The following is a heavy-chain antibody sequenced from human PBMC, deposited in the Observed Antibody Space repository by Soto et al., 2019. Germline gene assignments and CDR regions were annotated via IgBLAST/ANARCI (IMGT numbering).Heavy chain of an antibody. J-gene: IGHJ4*02. CDR2: ISSGGTTT. V-gene: IGHV3-23*01. CDR3: AREGGSIGGWFGRKFDS. CDR1: GFSFSTHA. D-gene: IGHD6-19*01. Sequence: PGGSLRLSCTASGFSFSTHAMSWVRQAPGKGLEWVSSISSGGTTTFYAASAEGRFTISRDKSKNTLYLQMNSLRADDTAVYYCAREGGSIGGWFGRKFDSWGQGTQVTVSS.